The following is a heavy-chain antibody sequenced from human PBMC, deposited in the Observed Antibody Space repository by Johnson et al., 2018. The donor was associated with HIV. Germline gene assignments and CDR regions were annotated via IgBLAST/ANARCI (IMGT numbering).Heavy chain of an antibody. CDR2: IPYDGSNK. CDR1: GFTFSSDA. CDR3: ARGGNEIDAFDI. V-gene: IGHV3-30*04. D-gene: IGHD1-1*01. Sequence: QVQLVESGGGVVQPGRSLRLSCAASGFTFSSDAMHWVRQAPGKGLERVAVIPYDGSNKYYADSVKGRFTISRDNSKNTLYLQMNSLRAEDTAVYYCARGGNEIDAFDIWGQGTMVTVSS. J-gene: IGHJ3*02.